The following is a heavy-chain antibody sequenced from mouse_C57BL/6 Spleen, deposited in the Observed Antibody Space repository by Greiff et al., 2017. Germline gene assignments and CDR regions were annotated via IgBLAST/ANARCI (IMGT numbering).Heavy chain of an antibody. D-gene: IGHD2-1*01. Sequence: VQLQQPGAELVKPGASVKLSCKASGYTFTRYWMHWVKQRPGQGLEWIGMIHPNSGSTNYNEKFKSKATLTVDKSSSTAYMQLSSLTSEDSAVYYCAREGYYGNYGDYWGQGTTLTVSS. CDR3: AREGYYGNYGDY. J-gene: IGHJ2*01. CDR1: GYTFTRYW. V-gene: IGHV1-64*01. CDR2: IHPNSGST.